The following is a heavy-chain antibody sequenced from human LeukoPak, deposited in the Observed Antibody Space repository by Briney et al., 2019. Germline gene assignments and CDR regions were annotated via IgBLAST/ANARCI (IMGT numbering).Heavy chain of an antibody. V-gene: IGHV1-46*01. CDR2: INPSGGST. D-gene: IGHD3-22*01. CDR3: AREDTYYYDSSGYPRRGFDY. Sequence: ASVKVSFKASGYTFTIYYMHWVRQAPGQGLEWMGIINPSGGSTSYAQKFQGRVTMTRDTSTSTVYMELSSLRSEDTAVYYCAREDTYYYDSSGYPRRGFDYWGQGTLVTVSS. CDR1: GYTFTIYY. J-gene: IGHJ4*02.